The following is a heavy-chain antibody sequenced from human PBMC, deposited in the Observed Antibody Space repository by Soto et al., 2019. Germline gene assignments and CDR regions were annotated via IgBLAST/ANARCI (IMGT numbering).Heavy chain of an antibody. CDR3: AIYDSSGSRGFQH. Sequence: SETLSLTCTVSGGSISSGGYYWSWIRQHPGKGLEWIGYIYYSGSTYYNPSLKSRITISVDTSKNQFSLKLSSVTAADTAVYYCAIYDSSGSRGFQHWGQGTLVTVSS. D-gene: IGHD3-22*01. J-gene: IGHJ1*01. CDR2: IYYSGST. CDR1: GGSISSGGYY. V-gene: IGHV4-31*03.